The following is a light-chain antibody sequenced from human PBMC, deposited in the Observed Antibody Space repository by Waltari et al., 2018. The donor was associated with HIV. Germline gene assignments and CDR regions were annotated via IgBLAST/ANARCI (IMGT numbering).Light chain of an antibody. Sequence: QSALTQPASVSGSPGQSITISCTGTSSDVGGYNFVSWFQHHPGKAPKVMIYEVRNRPSGVSTRFSVSKSGNTAALTISGLQAEDEADYYCSSYTSSSTLVFGGGTKLTVL. J-gene: IGLJ2*01. V-gene: IGLV2-14*01. CDR3: SSYTSSSTLV. CDR2: EVR. CDR1: SSDVGGYNF.